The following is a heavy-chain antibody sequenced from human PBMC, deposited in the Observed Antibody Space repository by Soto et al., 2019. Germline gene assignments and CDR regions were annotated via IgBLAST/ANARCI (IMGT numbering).Heavy chain of an antibody. CDR3: AKGGGWGNTPEIYRMDV. V-gene: IGHV3-43D*04. J-gene: IGHJ6*02. Sequence: GGSLRLSCAASGFTFDEYAMHWVRQAPGKGLEWVSLISWDGGSTYYANSGKGRFTISRDNSKNALDLQMSSLKAEDTALYYCAKGGGWGNTPEIYRMDVWGQGTTVTVSS. CDR2: ISWDGGST. CDR1: GFTFDEYA. D-gene: IGHD7-27*01.